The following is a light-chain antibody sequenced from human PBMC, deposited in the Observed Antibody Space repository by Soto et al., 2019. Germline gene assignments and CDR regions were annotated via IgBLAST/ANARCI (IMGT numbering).Light chain of an antibody. CDR3: QQYNNWLWT. J-gene: IGKJ1*01. Sequence: EIVMTQSPATLSVSPGERATLSCRASQSVSSNLAWYQQKPGQAPRLLIYGASTRATGIPARFSGSGSGTKFTLTISSLQSKDFAVYSCQQYNNWLWTFGQGTKV. V-gene: IGKV3-15*01. CDR2: GAS. CDR1: QSVSSN.